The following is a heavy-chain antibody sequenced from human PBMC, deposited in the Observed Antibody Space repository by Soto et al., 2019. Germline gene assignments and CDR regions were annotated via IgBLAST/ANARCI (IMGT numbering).Heavy chain of an antibody. Sequence: EVQLLESGGGLAQPGGSLRLSCAASAFTFSSYAMSWVRQAPGKGLEWVSAVSGSGDSTYYADSVKGRFTISRDNSKNMRYLQMNSLRAEDTAVYYCARGRASDCPGCTQDYWGQGTLVTVSS. CDR3: ARGRASDCPGCTQDY. V-gene: IGHV3-23*01. J-gene: IGHJ4*02. CDR1: AFTFSSYA. CDR2: VSGSGDST. D-gene: IGHD2-21*02.